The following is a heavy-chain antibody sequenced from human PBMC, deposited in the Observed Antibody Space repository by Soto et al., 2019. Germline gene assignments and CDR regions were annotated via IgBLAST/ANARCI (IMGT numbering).Heavy chain of an antibody. Sequence: PGGSLRLSCAASGFTVSSNYMSWVRQAPGKGLEWVSVIYSGGSTYYADSVKGRFTISRDNSKNTLYLQMNSLRAEDTAVYYCARGPPYSSSWYDMLHWFDPWGQGTLVTVSS. CDR3: ARGPPYSSSWYDMLHWFDP. CDR1: GFTVSSNY. J-gene: IGHJ5*02. D-gene: IGHD6-13*01. CDR2: IYSGGST. V-gene: IGHV3-53*01.